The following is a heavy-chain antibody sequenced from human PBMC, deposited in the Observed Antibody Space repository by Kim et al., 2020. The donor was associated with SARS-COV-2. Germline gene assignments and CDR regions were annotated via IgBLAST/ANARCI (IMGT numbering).Heavy chain of an antibody. Sequence: ASVKVSCKASGYTFTSYGISWVRQAPGQGLEWMGWISAYNGNTNYAQKLQGRVTMTTDTSTSTAYMELRSLRSDDTAVYYCARDHLLSDILTGYYWYFDLWGRGTLVTVSS. J-gene: IGHJ2*01. CDR1: GYTFTSYG. CDR3: ARDHLLSDILTGYYWYFDL. D-gene: IGHD3-9*01. CDR2: ISAYNGNT. V-gene: IGHV1-18*01.